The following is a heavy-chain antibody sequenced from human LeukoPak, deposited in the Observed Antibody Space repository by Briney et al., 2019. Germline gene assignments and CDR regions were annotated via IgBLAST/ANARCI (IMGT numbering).Heavy chain of an antibody. CDR2: ISGSGGTT. V-gene: IGHV3-23*01. Sequence: PGGSLRLSCAASGLTLSGQWMNWVRQAPGQGLEWVSAISGSGGTTLYADSVKGRFTISRDNSKSTLYLQMNSLRAEDTAVYYCAKDQGIQLWLKYFQHWGQGTLVTVSS. J-gene: IGHJ1*01. CDR1: GLTLSGQW. D-gene: IGHD5-18*01. CDR3: AKDQGIQLWLKYFQH.